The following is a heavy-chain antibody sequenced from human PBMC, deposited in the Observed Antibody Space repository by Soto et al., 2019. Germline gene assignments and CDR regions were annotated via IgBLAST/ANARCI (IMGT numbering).Heavy chain of an antibody. CDR2: IWHDGGNK. J-gene: IGHJ4*02. D-gene: IGHD3-16*01. CDR1: GFTFSSYG. Sequence: GESLRLSCAASGFTFSSYGMHWVRQAPGKGLEWVAFIWHDGGNKFYAESVKGRFTISRDNSKNTLYLQMTSLSAEDTAMYYCARDGDVNTGFGKDYWGQGTLVTVSS. CDR3: ARDGDVNTGFGKDY. V-gene: IGHV3-33*01.